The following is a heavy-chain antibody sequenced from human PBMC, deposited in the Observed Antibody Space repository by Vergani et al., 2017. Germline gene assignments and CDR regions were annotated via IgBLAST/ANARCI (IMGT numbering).Heavy chain of an antibody. CDR2: IKSDESIT. Sequence: EVQLVESGGGLIHPGGSLRLSWEGSGLSFSGSWMHWVRQSPEKGLVWVSRIKSDESITNYADSVKGRFTISRDNAKNTLYLEMNSLRGDDTAIYYCVRARCSGPCFMSNWFDSWGQGTLVTVSS. CDR3: VRARCSGPCFMSNWFDS. CDR1: GLSFSGSW. D-gene: IGHD5-12*01. J-gene: IGHJ5*01. V-gene: IGHV3-74*01.